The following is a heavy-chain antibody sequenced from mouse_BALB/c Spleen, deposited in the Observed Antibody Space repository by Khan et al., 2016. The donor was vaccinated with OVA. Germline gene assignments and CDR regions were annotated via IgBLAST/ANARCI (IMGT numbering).Heavy chain of an antibody. CDR1: GYTFTSYW. CDR2: IYPGSGLT. CDR3: TRDYSYYDGSSPFAY. J-gene: IGHJ3*01. V-gene: IGHV1S22*01. D-gene: IGHD1-1*01. Sequence: LQQSGSELVRPGASVSLSCKASGYTFTSYWMHWVKQRPGQGLEWIGNIYPGSGLTNYDEKFKSKASLTVDTSSSTVYMQLSSLTSEDSAVYYCTRDYSYYDGSSPFAYWGQGTLVTISA.